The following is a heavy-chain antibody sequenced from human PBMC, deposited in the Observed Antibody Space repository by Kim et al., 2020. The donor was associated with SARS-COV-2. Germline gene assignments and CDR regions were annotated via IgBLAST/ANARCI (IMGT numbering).Heavy chain of an antibody. CDR3: AGPWMGVGAFDI. V-gene: IGHV4-39*07. D-gene: IGHD3-16*01. Sequence: SETLSLTCTVSGGSISSSSYYWGWIRQPPGKGLEWIGNILYDGSTYYNPSLKSRVTISVDTTKNQFSLKLSSVTAADTAVYYCAGPWMGVGAFDIWGPGTMVTVSS. J-gene: IGHJ3*02. CDR2: ILYDGST. CDR1: GGSISSSSYY.